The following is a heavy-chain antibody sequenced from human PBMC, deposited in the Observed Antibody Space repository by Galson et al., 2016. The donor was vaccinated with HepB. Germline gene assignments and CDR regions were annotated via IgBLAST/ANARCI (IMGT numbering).Heavy chain of an antibody. V-gene: IGHV3-48*03. CDR3: ARGRPYCSSTSCYPTYYYYYGMDV. D-gene: IGHD2-2*01. CDR2: ISSSGGMI. J-gene: IGHJ6*02. CDR1: GFTFSSYE. Sequence: SLRLSCAASGFTFSSYEMHWVRQAPGKGLEWVSYISSSGGMIFYADSVRGRFTISRDNSKNTLYLQMNSLRAEDTAVYYCARGRPYCSSTSCYPTYYYYYGMDVWGQGTTVTVSS.